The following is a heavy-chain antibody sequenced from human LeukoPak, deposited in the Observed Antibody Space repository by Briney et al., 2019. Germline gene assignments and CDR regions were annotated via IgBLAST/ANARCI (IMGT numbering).Heavy chain of an antibody. J-gene: IGHJ4*02. Sequence: GGSLRLSCAASGFTFSSYTMNWVRQAPGKGLEWVSYISSSRTTYYADSVKGRFTISRDNAKNSLYLQMNSLRAEDTAVYYCAKAQGYSSGNYFDYWGQGTLVTVSS. CDR2: ISSSRTT. CDR1: GFTFSSYT. V-gene: IGHV3-48*01. D-gene: IGHD6-19*01. CDR3: AKAQGYSSGNYFDY.